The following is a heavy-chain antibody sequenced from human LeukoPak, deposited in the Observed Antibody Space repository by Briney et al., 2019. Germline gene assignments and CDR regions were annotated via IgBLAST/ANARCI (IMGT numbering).Heavy chain of an antibody. CDR3: ARGPYYYDTLRGFDY. J-gene: IGHJ4*02. Sequence: PSQTLSLTCAVSGGSISSGGYSWSWIRQPPGKGLEWIGYIYHSGSTYYNPSLKSRVTISVDRSKNQFSLKPSSVTAADTAVYYCARGPYYYDTLRGFDYWGQGTLVTVSS. CDR1: GGSISSGGYS. CDR2: IYHSGST. V-gene: IGHV4-30-2*01. D-gene: IGHD3-22*01.